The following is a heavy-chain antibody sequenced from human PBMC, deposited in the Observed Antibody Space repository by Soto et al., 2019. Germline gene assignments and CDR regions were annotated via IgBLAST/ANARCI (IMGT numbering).Heavy chain of an antibody. J-gene: IGHJ6*02. CDR2: IWYDGSNE. V-gene: IGHV3-33*01. Sequence: QVQLVESVGGVVQPGRSLRLSCAASGFTFSNYGMHWVRQAPGKGLEWVAVIWYDGSNEYYADSVKGRFTISRDNSKNTLHLQMNSLRAEDTAVYYCARDDIPGRAVAIYGMDIWGQGTTVTVSS. CDR1: GFTFSNYG. CDR3: ARDDIPGRAVAIYGMDI. D-gene: IGHD6-19*01.